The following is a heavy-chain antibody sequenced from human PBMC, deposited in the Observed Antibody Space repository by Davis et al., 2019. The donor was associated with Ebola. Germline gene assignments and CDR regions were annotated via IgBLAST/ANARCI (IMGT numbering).Heavy chain of an antibody. J-gene: IGHJ6*02. CDR3: TRRHDVVATTGDFYYYGMDV. V-gene: IGHV3-73*01. Sequence: GGSLRLSCAASGFSLSDSAIHWVRQASGKGLEWIGRIRSEAYTYATEYAASLKGRFTISRDDSQNTAYLHMDSLKTEDTADYYCTRRHDVVATTGDFYYYGMDVWGQGTTVTVSS. CDR2: IRSEAYTYAT. D-gene: IGHD5-12*01. CDR1: GFSLSDSA.